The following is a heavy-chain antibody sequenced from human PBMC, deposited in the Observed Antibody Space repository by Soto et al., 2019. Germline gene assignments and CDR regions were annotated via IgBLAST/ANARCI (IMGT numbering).Heavy chain of an antibody. CDR2: ISGGGRPI. Sequence: EVQLVESGGGSVQPGGSLRLSCAASGFTFSTFSMNWVRQAPGRGLEWISYISGGGRPISYADSVKGRFTISRDNAKKSLYLQMDSLTDEDTAVYSCARDLGWAFDSWGQGTLVTVSS. CDR1: GFTFSTFS. CDR3: ARDLGWAFDS. D-gene: IGHD6-19*01. J-gene: IGHJ4*02. V-gene: IGHV3-48*02.